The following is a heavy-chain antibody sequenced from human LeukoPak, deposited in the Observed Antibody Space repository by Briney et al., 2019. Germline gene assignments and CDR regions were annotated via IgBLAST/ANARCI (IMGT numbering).Heavy chain of an antibody. Sequence: SETLSLTXTVSGGSINSANYYWGWLRQPPGKGLDWIGSIYYSETTYDNPSLKSRVTISIETSKNQFSLKLSSVAASDTAVYYCARQRADYYYYYVDVWGKGTTVAVS. V-gene: IGHV4-39*01. J-gene: IGHJ6*03. CDR3: ARQRADYYYYYVDV. CDR2: IYYSETT. CDR1: GGSINSANYY.